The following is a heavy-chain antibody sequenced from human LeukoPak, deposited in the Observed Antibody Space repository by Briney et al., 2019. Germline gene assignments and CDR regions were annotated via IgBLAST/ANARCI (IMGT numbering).Heavy chain of an antibody. CDR1: GFTFSSYS. D-gene: IGHD3-22*01. Sequence: GGSLRLSCAASGFTFSSYSVNWVRQAPGKGLEWVSSISSSSSYIYYADSVKGRFTISRDNAKNSLYLQMNSLRAEDTAVYYCAREGYYDSSGYYWNWFDPWGQGTLVTVSS. J-gene: IGHJ5*02. V-gene: IGHV3-21*01. CDR3: AREGYYDSSGYYWNWFDP. CDR2: ISSSSSYI.